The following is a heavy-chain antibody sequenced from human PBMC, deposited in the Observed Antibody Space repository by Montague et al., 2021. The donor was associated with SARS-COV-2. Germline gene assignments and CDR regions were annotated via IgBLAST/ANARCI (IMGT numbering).Heavy chain of an antibody. CDR1: GGSFSGYY. J-gene: IGHJ6*02. D-gene: IGHD3-10*01. V-gene: IGHV4-34*01. CDR3: ARGRRILLWVVELLSGGDDYGMDA. CDR2: INHSGST. Sequence: SETLSLTCAVYGGSFSGYYWSWIRQPPGKGLEWIGEINHSGSTNYNPSLKSRVTISVDTSKNQFSLKLSSVTAADTAVYYCARGRRILLWVVELLSGGDDYGMDAWGQGTTVTVSS.